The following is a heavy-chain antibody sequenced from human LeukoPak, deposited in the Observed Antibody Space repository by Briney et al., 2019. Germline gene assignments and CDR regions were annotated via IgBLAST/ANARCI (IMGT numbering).Heavy chain of an antibody. Sequence: SETLSLTCIVSGDSINFDYWSWIRQPPGKGLEWVGCLYNNGSTSYSPSLKSRVTISVDTSKNQFSLKLNSMTTADTAVYYCARGRAYPYYRGLDPWGQGILVTVSS. V-gene: IGHV4-59*01. CDR1: GDSINFDY. CDR3: ARGRAYPYYRGLDP. CDR2: LYNNGST. D-gene: IGHD3-22*01. J-gene: IGHJ5*02.